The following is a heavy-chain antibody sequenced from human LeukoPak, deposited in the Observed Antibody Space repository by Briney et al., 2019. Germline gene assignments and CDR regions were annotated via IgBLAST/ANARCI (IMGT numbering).Heavy chain of an antibody. J-gene: IGHJ5*02. D-gene: IGHD6-13*01. CDR1: GGSISSYY. CDR2: IYYSGST. CDR3: ARRRVAAAVNWFDP. Sequence: SETLSLTCTVSGGSISSYYWSWIRQPPGKGLEWIGYIYYSGSTNYNPSLKSRVTISVDTSKNQFSLKLSSVTAADTAVYYCARRRVAAAVNWFDPWGQGTLVTVSS. V-gene: IGHV4-59*08.